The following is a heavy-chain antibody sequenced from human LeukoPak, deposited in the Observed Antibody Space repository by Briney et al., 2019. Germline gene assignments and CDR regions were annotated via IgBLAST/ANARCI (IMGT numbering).Heavy chain of an antibody. V-gene: IGHV1-2*02. Sequence: ASVKVSCKASGYTFTGYYMHWVRQAPGQGLEWMGWINPNSGGTNYAQKFQGRVTMTRDTSISTAYMELSRLRSDDTAVYYCARDHRGFEWELPGGYWGQGTLVTVSS. D-gene: IGHD1-26*01. CDR2: INPNSGGT. CDR1: GYTFTGYY. J-gene: IGHJ4*02. CDR3: ARDHRGFEWELPGGY.